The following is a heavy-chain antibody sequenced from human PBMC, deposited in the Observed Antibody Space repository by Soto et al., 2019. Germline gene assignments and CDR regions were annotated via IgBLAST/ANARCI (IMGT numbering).Heavy chain of an antibody. CDR1: GGSFSGYY. Sequence: SETLSLTCAVYGGSFSGYYWSWIRQPPGKGLEWIGEINHSGSTNYNPSLKSRVTISVDTSKNQFSLKLSSVTAADTAVYYCAIKLERTAHFDYWGQGTLVTVSS. V-gene: IGHV4-34*01. CDR3: AIKLERTAHFDY. D-gene: IGHD1-1*01. CDR2: INHSGST. J-gene: IGHJ4*02.